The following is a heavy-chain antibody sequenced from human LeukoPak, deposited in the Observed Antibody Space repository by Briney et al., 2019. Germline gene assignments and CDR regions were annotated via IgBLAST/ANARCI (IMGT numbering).Heavy chain of an antibody. CDR2: IYYSGST. Sequence: SGTLSLTCTVSGGSISSYYWSWIRQPPGKGLEWIGYIYYSGSTNYNPSLKSRVTISVDTSKNQFSLKLSSVTAADTAVYYCAREGGTVTTSDDAFDIWGQGTMVTVSS. CDR1: GGSISSYY. D-gene: IGHD4-17*01. J-gene: IGHJ3*02. CDR3: AREGGTVTTSDDAFDI. V-gene: IGHV4-59*01.